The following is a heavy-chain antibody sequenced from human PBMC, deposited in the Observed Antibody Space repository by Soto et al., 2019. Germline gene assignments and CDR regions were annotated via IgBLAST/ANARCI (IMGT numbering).Heavy chain of an antibody. Sequence: QLQLQESGPGQVKPSETLSLTCSVSGDSINSRSHHWGWIRQPPGKGLEWIGSVFYTGDTYYNPSLESRVTISVDTSKTHFSLKLTSVSAADTAVFFCAVAIRIPHDFWSGYYGPFDYLGQGTLVTVSS. D-gene: IGHD3-3*01. CDR2: VFYTGDT. CDR1: GDSINSRSHH. J-gene: IGHJ4*02. CDR3: AVAIRIPHDFWSGYYGPFDY. V-gene: IGHV4-39*02.